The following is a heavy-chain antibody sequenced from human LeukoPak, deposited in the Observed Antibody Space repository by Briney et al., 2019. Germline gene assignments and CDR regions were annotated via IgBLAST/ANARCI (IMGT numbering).Heavy chain of an antibody. V-gene: IGHV3-20*04. CDR1: GFTFDDYG. CDR3: ARDRTYDYVWGSYRSPPYFDY. J-gene: IGHJ4*02. D-gene: IGHD3-16*02. CDR2: INWNGGST. Sequence: PGWSLRLSCAASGFTFDDYGMSWFRQAPGKGPEWVSGINWNGGSTGYADSVKGRFTISRDNAKNSLYLQMNSLRAEDTALYYCARDRTYDYVWGSYRSPPYFDYWGQGTLVTVSS.